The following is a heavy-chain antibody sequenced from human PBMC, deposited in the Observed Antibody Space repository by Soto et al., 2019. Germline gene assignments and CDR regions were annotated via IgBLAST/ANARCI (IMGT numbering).Heavy chain of an antibody. CDR3: ARTDRDFYGLDV. CDR2: ISAAGDP. V-gene: IGHV3-13*05. J-gene: IGHJ6*02. CDR1: GFTFRNYD. Sequence: EVQLVESGGGLVQPGGSLRLSCEASGFTFRNYDMHWVRQGTGKGLEWVSGISAAGDPDYADSVEGRFNISRENAQSSFFLQMNSLRVGDTAVYYCARTDRDFYGLDVWGQGTTVIVSS.